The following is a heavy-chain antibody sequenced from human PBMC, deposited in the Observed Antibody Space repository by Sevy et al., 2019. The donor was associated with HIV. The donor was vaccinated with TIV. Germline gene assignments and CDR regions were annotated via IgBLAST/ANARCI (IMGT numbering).Heavy chain of an antibody. V-gene: IGHV3-7*03. CDR1: GFTFSSYW. Sequence: GGSLRLSCAASGFTFSSYWMSWVRQAPGKGLEWVANIKQDGSEKYYVDSVKGRFNNSRDNAKNSLYMQMNSLRAEDTAVYYCARRGVYDYFYYMDVWGKGTTVTVSS. D-gene: IGHD2-8*01. J-gene: IGHJ6*03. CDR3: ARRGVYDYFYYMDV. CDR2: IKQDGSEK.